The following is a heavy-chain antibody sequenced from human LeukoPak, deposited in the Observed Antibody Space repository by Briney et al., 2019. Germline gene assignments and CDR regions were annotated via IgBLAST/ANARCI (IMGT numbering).Heavy chain of an antibody. Sequence: ASVKVSSTASGYTFTSYNINWGRQAPGQGLGWMGWMNPNSGNTGYAQKFQGRVTMTRNTSISTAYMELSSLRSEDTAVYYCARGPNCIDYWGQGTLVTVSS. CDR1: GYTFTSYN. V-gene: IGHV1-8*01. J-gene: IGHJ4*02. CDR3: ARGPNCIDY. D-gene: IGHD2-15*01. CDR2: MNPNSGNT.